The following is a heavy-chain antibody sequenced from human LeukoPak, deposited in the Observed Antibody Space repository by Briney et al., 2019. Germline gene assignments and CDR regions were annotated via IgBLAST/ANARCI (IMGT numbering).Heavy chain of an antibody. Sequence: PGGSLRLSCAASGFSFSSSEMNWVRQAPGKGPEWVSHISSGGNTKYYADSVRGRFTMSRDNVKNLLYLQMNSLRDEDTAVYYCARDTVNGPFVISLDLWGQGALVTVSS. J-gene: IGHJ5*02. V-gene: IGHV3-48*03. CDR3: ARDTVNGPFVISLDL. CDR2: ISSGGNTK. CDR1: GFSFSSSE. D-gene: IGHD2-8*01.